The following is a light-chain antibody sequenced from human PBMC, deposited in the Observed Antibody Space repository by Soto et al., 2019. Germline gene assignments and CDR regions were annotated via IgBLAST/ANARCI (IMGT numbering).Light chain of an antibody. J-gene: IGLJ2*01. CDR3: SAYAGGNIVL. CDR1: GGDIGRYDF. Sequence: QSALTQPPSASGSPGQSVTISCSGTGGDIGRYDFVSWYQQYPGKVPKLLIYEVDKQPSGVPDRFSGSKSGDRASLTVSGLRPEDEADYHCSAYAGGNIVLFGGGTKLTVL. V-gene: IGLV2-8*01. CDR2: EVD.